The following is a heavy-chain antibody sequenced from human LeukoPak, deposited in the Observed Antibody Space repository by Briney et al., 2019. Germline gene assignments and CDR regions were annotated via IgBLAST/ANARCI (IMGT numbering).Heavy chain of an antibody. CDR2: ISYDGNNE. Sequence: PGGSLRLSCVAPGFTFSAYAMHWVRQAPGKGLEWVAIISYDGNNEYYADSVKGRFSISRDNSKNTLYLEMNSLRDEDTAVYYCAKGHILTGQFYYFDYWGQGILVTVSS. CDR3: AKGHILTGQFYYFDY. J-gene: IGHJ4*02. CDR1: GFTFSAYA. D-gene: IGHD3-9*01. V-gene: IGHV3-30-3*01.